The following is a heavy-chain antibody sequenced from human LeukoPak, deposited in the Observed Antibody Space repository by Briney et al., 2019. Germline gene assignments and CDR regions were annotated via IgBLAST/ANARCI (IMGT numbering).Heavy chain of an antibody. D-gene: IGHD3-3*01. V-gene: IGHV4-39*07. CDR1: GGSINSGANY. Sequence: PSETLSLTCTVSGGSINSGANYWAWISQPPGKGLEWIGEINHSGSTNYNPSLKSRVTISVDTSKNQFSLKLSSVTAADTAVYYCASHVLRFLGRALDMWGQGTMVTVSS. J-gene: IGHJ3*02. CDR2: INHSGST. CDR3: ASHVLRFLGRALDM.